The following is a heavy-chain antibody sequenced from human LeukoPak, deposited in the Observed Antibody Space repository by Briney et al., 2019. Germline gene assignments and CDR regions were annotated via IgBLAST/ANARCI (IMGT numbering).Heavy chain of an antibody. J-gene: IGHJ4*02. Sequence: GGSLILSWAASGFTFSSYWMHWVRQAPGKGLVWVSRINTDGSSTSYADSVKGRFTISRDNAKNTLYLQMNSLRAEDTAVYYCARREYSSIDYWGEGTLVTVSS. V-gene: IGHV3-74*01. CDR1: GFTFSSYW. CDR3: ARREYSSIDY. CDR2: INTDGSST. D-gene: IGHD6-6*01.